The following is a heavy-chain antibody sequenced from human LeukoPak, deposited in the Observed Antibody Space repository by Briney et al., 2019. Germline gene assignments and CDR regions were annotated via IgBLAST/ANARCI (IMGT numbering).Heavy chain of an antibody. CDR1: GATFTTYA. D-gene: IGHD2-21*01. J-gene: IGHJ4*02. CDR3: ARERGTPIPFDY. CDR2: IIPVFGTA. Sequence: SVKVSCKASGATFTTYAIIWVRQAPGQGLEWMGGIIPVFGTANYAQRFQGRVTISTDESTSTAYMELTSLRSEDTAVYYCARERGTPIPFDYWGPGTLVTVSS. V-gene: IGHV1-69*05.